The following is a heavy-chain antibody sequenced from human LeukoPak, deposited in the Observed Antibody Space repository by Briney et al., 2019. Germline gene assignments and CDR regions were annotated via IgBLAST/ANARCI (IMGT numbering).Heavy chain of an antibody. J-gene: IGHJ3*02. D-gene: IGHD3-22*01. CDR3: ARDRDYYDSPDAFDI. Sequence: ASVKVSCKASGYTFTGYYMHWVRQAPGQGLEWMGRINPNSGGTNYAQKFQGRVTMTRDTSISTAYVELSRLRSDDTAVYYCARDRDYYDSPDAFDIWGQGTMVTVSS. CDR2: INPNSGGT. V-gene: IGHV1-2*06. CDR1: GYTFTGYY.